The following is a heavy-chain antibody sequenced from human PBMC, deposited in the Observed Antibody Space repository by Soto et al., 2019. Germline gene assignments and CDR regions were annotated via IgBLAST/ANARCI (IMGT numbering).Heavy chain of an antibody. CDR1: RYTPTELS. CDR3: ATGQGYDILTGYYNPRIVFDY. D-gene: IGHD3-9*01. Sequence: GASVKVSRKVFRYTPTELSIHLGRQAPGKRVEWVGGFDPEDGETIYAQKFQGRVTMTEDTSTDTAYMELSSLRSEDTAVYYCATGQGYDILTGYYNPRIVFDYWGQGTLVTVSS. V-gene: IGHV1-24*01. J-gene: IGHJ4*02. CDR2: FDPEDGET.